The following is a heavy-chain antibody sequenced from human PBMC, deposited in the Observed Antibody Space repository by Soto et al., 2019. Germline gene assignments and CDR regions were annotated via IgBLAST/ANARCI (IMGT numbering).Heavy chain of an antibody. J-gene: IGHJ6*02. CDR3: ARATPSVATLGYGMDV. CDR2: IYYTGST. V-gene: IGHV4-31*03. CDR1: GGSINSGGYY. Sequence: QVQLQESGPGLVKPSQTLSLTCTVSGGSINSGGYYWNWIRQHPGRGLEWMGYIYYTGSTYYNPSLKSRITFSIDTSRNQFSLKVNSVTAADTAVYYCARATPSVATLGYGMDVWGQGTTVVVPS. D-gene: IGHD5-12*01.